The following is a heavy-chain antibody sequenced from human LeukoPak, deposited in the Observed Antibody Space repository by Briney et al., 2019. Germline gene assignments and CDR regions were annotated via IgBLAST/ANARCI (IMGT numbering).Heavy chain of an antibody. V-gene: IGHV4-39*01. CDR1: GGSIRSSYYY. CDR2: IYDSGST. D-gene: IGHD3-3*01. CDR3: AKGTVGYDFWSGHYYYYGMDV. Sequence: SETLSLTCTVSGGSIRSSYYYWGWIRQPPGKGLEWIGSIYDSGSTYYNPSLKSRVTISVDTSKNQFSLKLNSVTAADTAVYYCAKGTVGYDFWSGHYYYYGMDVWGQGTTVTVSS. J-gene: IGHJ6*02.